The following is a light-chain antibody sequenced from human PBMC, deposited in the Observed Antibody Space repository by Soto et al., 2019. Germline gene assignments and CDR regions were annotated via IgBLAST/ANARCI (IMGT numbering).Light chain of an antibody. CDR2: AAS. Sequence: DIVLTQSPATLSLSPGERATLSCRASQSVSSYLAWYQQKPGQAPRLLIYAASNRATGIPARFSGSGSRTDFSLTISSLEPEDFAVSYCQQRSNWPFTFGPRTKVDI. V-gene: IGKV3-11*01. CDR3: QQRSNWPFT. CDR1: QSVSSY. J-gene: IGKJ3*01.